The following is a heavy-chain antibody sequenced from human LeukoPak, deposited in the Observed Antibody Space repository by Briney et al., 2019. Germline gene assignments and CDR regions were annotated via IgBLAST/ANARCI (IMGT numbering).Heavy chain of an antibody. CDR1: GVPVSSTDRY. J-gene: IGHJ4*02. V-gene: IGHV4-39*01. D-gene: IGHD3-22*01. Sequence: PSETLSLTCAVSGVPVSSTDRYWAWIRQPPGRGLEWIGSINYFGSTFYNPSLKTRVTISVDTSKNQFSLELTSVTAADTAVFYCARHEPNYYDASGSAYVGRIFEYWGQGSLVSVSS. CDR2: INYFGST. CDR3: ARHEPNYYDASGSAYVGRIFEY.